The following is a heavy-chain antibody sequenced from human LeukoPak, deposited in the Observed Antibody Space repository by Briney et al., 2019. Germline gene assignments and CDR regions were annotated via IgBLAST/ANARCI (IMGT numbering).Heavy chain of an antibody. Sequence: SETLSLTCAVYGGSFSGYYWSWIRQPPGRGLEWIGEINHSGSTNYNPSLKSRVTISVDTSKNQFSLKLSSVTAADTAVYYCARAKGIAAAGTSGYYFDYWGQGTLVTVSS. CDR2: INHSGST. J-gene: IGHJ4*02. V-gene: IGHV4-34*01. D-gene: IGHD6-13*01. CDR3: ARAKGIAAAGTSGYYFDY. CDR1: GGSFSGYY.